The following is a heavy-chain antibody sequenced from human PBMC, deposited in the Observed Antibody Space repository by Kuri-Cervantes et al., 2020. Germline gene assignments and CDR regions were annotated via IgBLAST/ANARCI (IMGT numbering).Heavy chain of an antibody. CDR3: AKGWGYCSSASCYGEYYYYMDV. Sequence: GESLKISCAASGFTFSSYSMHWIRQAPGKGLEWVSAMSGGGDSTYYADSVKGRFTISRDNSKNTLYLQMNSVRAEDAAVYYCAKGWGYCSSASCYGEYYYYMDVWGKGTTVTVSS. CDR2: MSGGGDST. J-gene: IGHJ6*03. CDR1: GFTFSSYS. D-gene: IGHD2-2*01. V-gene: IGHV3-23*01.